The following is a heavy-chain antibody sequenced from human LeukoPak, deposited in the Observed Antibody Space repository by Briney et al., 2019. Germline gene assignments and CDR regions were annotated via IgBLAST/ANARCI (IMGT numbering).Heavy chain of an antibody. V-gene: IGHV1-2*02. CDR2: INPNSGGT. D-gene: IGHD4-17*01. CDR1: GYTFTGYY. CDR3: ARDYGDYADLNWFDP. J-gene: IGHJ5*02. Sequence: GASVKVSCKASGYTFTGYYMHWVRQAPGQGLEWMGWINPNSGGTNYAQKFQGRVTMTRDTSISTAYMELSRLRSDDTAVYYCARDYGDYADLNWFDPWGQGTLVTVSS.